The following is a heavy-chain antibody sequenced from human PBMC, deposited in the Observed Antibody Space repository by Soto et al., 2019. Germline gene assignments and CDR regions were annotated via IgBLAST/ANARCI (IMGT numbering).Heavy chain of an antibody. V-gene: IGHV4-30-4*01. CDR1: GGSLSSGDYY. Sequence: SETLSLTCTVSGGSLSSGDYYWSWIRQPPGKGLEWIGYIYSSGSTYYNPSLKSRVTISVDTSKNQFSLKLSSVTAADTAVYYCARARSIAARPLDYWGQGTPVTV. D-gene: IGHD6-6*01. CDR2: IYSSGST. CDR3: ARARSIAARPLDY. J-gene: IGHJ4*02.